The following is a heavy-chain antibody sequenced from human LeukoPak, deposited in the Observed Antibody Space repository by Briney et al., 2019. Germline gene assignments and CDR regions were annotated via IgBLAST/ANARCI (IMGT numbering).Heavy chain of an antibody. V-gene: IGHV3-48*03. CDR2: ISGSGSTT. D-gene: IGHD3-10*01. J-gene: IGHJ4*02. CDR3: ATYIIGPTIDY. Sequence: PGGSLRLSCAASGFTFSSYEMNWVRQAPGKGLEWISYISGSGSTTYYADSVKGRFTISRDNAKNSLHLQMNSLRAGDTAVYYCATYIIGPTIDYWGQGTLVTVSS. CDR1: GFTFSSYE.